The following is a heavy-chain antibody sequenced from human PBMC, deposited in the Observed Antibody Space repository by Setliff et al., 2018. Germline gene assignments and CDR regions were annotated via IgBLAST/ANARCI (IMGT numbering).Heavy chain of an antibody. D-gene: IGHD6-19*01. CDR1: GGSISSYY. V-gene: IGHV4-4*07. CDR2: IYIVGNA. Sequence: KASETLSLTCTVSGGSISSYYGSWIRQPAGKGLGWIGHIYIVGNANYNPSPKSRVTMSIDTSKNQFSLKLNSVTAADMAVYYCAREQWLDPPGYYYMDVWAKGTTVTVSS. CDR3: AREQWLDPPGYYYMDV. J-gene: IGHJ6*03.